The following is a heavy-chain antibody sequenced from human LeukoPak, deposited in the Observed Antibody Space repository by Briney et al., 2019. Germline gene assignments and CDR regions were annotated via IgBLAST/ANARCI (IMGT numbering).Heavy chain of an antibody. J-gene: IGHJ4*02. Sequence: ASVKVSCKASGYTFTAYYMHWVRQAPGQGLEWMGWINPNSGGTNYAQKFQGRVTMTRDTSISTAYMELSSLRSGDTAIYYCARGRGGANDAPSDYWGQGTLVTVSS. V-gene: IGHV1-2*02. CDR1: GYTFTAYY. CDR2: INPNSGGT. CDR3: ARGRGGANDAPSDY. D-gene: IGHD4/OR15-4a*01.